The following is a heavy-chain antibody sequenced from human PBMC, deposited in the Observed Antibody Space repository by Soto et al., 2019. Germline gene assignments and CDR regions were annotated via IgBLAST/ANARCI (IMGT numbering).Heavy chain of an antibody. CDR1: GYSFTSYW. CDR3: ASPWYYYDSSGTDAFDI. D-gene: IGHD3-22*01. CDR2: IYPGDSDT. J-gene: IGHJ3*02. V-gene: IGHV5-51*01. Sequence: PGESLKISCKGSGYSFTSYWIGRVRQMPGKGLEWMGIIYPGDSDTRYSPSFQGQVTISADKSISTAYLQWSSLKASDTAMYYCASPWYYYDSSGTDAFDIWGQGTMVTVSS.